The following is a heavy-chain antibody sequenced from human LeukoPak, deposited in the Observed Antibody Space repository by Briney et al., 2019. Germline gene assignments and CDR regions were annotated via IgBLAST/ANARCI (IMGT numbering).Heavy chain of an antibody. CDR1: GFTLSGAA. CDR3: AKDVGGRLGP. D-gene: IGHD1-26*01. V-gene: IGHV3-23*01. CDR2: ITRPCSST. Sequence: GGSLRLSCSASGFTLSGAASTWVRQAPGKGLEWVSTITRPCSSTYYSDSVKGRFTISRDSARNTLFLQMNGLRLDDSAIYYCAKDVGGRLGPWGQGALVTVSS. J-gene: IGHJ5*02.